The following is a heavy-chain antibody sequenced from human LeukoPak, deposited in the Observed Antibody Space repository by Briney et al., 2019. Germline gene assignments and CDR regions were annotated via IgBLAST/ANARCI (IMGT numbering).Heavy chain of an antibody. CDR1: GFTFSSYG. D-gene: IGHD2-2*01. J-gene: IGHJ6*02. V-gene: IGHV3-33*01. Sequence: PGGSLRLSCAASGFTFSSYGMHWVRQAPGKGLEWVVVIWYDGSNKYYADSVKGRFTISRDNSKNTLYLQMNSLRAEDTAVYYCAREIARNSGIVVVPAAPILYYYGMDVWGQGTTVTVSS. CDR3: AREIARNSGIVVVPAAPILYYYGMDV. CDR2: IWYDGSNK.